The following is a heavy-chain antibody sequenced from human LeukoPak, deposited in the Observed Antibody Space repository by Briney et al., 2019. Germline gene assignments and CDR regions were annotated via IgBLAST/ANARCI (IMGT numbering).Heavy chain of an antibody. CDR2: IYYSGST. D-gene: IGHD4-17*01. CDR1: GGSISSYY. J-gene: IGHJ5*02. V-gene: IGHV4-59*01. CDR3: ARDYGDLENWFDP. Sequence: PSETLSLTCTVSGGSISSYYWSWIRQPPGKGLEWIGYIYYSGSTNYNPSLKSRVTISVDTSKNQFSLKLSSVTAADTTVYYCARDYGDLENWFDPWGQGTLVTVPS.